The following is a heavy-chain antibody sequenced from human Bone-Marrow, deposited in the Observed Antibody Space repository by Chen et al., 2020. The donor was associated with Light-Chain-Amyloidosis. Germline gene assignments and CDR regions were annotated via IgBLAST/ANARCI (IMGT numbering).Heavy chain of an antibody. CDR2: VSGSGGST. J-gene: IGHJ3*02. D-gene: IGHD3-9*01. CDR3: AKDISYDDILPGYPADAFDI. V-gene: IGHV3-23*01. Sequence: PGKGLEWVSAVSGSGGSTYYADSVRGRLTISRDNSKNALFLQMNSLRAEDTAVYYCAKDISYDDILPGYPADAFDIWGQGTMVTVSS.